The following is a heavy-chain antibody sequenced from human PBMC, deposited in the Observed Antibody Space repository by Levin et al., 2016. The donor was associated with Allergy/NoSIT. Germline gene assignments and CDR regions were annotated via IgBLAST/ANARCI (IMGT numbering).Heavy chain of an antibody. CDR1: GFTFDDFG. V-gene: IGHV3-20*04. D-gene: IGHD3-16*01. CDR2: INWNGGST. Sequence: GESLKISCAASGFTFDDFGMSWVRQAPGKGLEWVSGINWNGGSTAYADSVKGRFTISRDNAKNSLYLQMNSLRAEDTALYYCARGGGVLRNDAFDIWGQGTMVTVSS. CDR3: ARGGGVLRNDAFDI. J-gene: IGHJ3*02.